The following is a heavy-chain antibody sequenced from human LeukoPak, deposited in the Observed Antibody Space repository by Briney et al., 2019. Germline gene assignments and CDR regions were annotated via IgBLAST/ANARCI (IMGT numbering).Heavy chain of an antibody. J-gene: IGHJ2*01. Sequence: PSETLSLTCTVSGGSISSGSYYWSWIRQPAGKGLEWIGRIYTSGSTNYNPSLKSRVTMSVDTSKNQFSLKLSSVTAADTAVYYCARDREVTIYWYFDLWGRGTLVTVSS. D-gene: IGHD4-17*01. V-gene: IGHV4-61*02. CDR2: IYTSGST. CDR1: GGSISSGSYY. CDR3: ARDREVTIYWYFDL.